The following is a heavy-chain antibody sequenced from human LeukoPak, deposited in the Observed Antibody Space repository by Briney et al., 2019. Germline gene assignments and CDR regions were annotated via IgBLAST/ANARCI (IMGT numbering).Heavy chain of an antibody. J-gene: IGHJ4*02. D-gene: IGHD2-2*01. Sequence: SQTLSLTCTVSGGSISSGSYYWSWIRQPPGKGLEWIGYIYYSGSTNYNPSLKSRLTISVDTSKNQFSLKLSSVTAADTAVYYCARGTYQPLPVDYWGQGTLVTVSS. CDR2: IYYSGST. CDR3: ARGTYQPLPVDY. CDR1: GGSISSGSYY. V-gene: IGHV4-61*01.